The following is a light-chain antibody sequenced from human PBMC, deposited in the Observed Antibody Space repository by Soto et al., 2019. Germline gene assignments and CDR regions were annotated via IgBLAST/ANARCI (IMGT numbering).Light chain of an antibody. J-gene: IGLJ2*01. CDR1: SSNIGSNT. CDR2: SNN. V-gene: IGLV1-44*01. CDR3: AAWDDSLNGLV. Sequence: QSVLTQPPSASGTPGQRVTISCSGSSSNIGSNTVNWYQQLPVTAPKVLIYSNNQRPSGVPDRFSGSKSGTSASLAISGLQSEDEADYYCAAWDDSLNGLVFGGGTKLTVL.